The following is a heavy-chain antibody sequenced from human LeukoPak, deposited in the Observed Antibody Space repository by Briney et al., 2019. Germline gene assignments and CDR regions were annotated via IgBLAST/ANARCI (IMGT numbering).Heavy chain of an antibody. Sequence: ASVKVSCKASGYTFTNYDINWVRQATGQGLEWMGWMNPNSGNTGCAQKFQGRVTMTRNTSISTAYMELSSLRSEDTAVYYCARGPPYGDYGYYFDYWGQGTLVTVSS. D-gene: IGHD4-17*01. CDR1: GYTFTNYD. CDR3: ARGPPYGDYGYYFDY. J-gene: IGHJ4*02. V-gene: IGHV1-8*01. CDR2: MNPNSGNT.